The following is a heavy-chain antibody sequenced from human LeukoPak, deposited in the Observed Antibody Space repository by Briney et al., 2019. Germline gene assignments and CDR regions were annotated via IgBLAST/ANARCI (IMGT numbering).Heavy chain of an antibody. CDR2: ISAHNGKT. V-gene: IGHV1-18*01. CDR1: GYIFTSYG. CDR3: ARGDHSDSSSSDYPLDS. Sequence: ASVKVSCKASGYIFTSYGINWVRQAPGQGLEWMGWISAHNGKTNYAQKFQGRVTVTTDTSTSTAHMELRSLRPDDTAVYYCARGDHSDSSSSDYPLDSWGQGTLVTVSS. D-gene: IGHD3-22*01. J-gene: IGHJ4*02.